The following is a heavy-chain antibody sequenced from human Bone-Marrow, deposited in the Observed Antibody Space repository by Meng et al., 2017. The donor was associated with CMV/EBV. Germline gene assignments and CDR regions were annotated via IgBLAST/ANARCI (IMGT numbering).Heavy chain of an antibody. J-gene: IGHJ5*02. CDR3: ARDMIASRPGWFDP. V-gene: IGHV1-2*04. CDR1: GYTFTGYY. CDR2: INPNSGGT. D-gene: IGHD6-6*01. Sequence: QVRPAQSGAEVKKPGASVKVSCKASGYTFTGYYIHWVRQAPGQGLEWMGWINPNSGGTNYAQKFQGWVTMTRDTSISTAYMELSRLRFDDTAIYYCARDMIASRPGWFDPWGQGTLVTVSS.